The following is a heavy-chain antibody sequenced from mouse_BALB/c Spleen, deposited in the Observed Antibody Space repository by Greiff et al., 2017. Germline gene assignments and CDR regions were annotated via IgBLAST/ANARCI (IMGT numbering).Heavy chain of an antibody. Sequence: QVQLQQSGADLARPGASVKMSCKASGYTFTSYTMHWVKQRPGHGLEWIGYINPSSGYTNYNQKFKDKATLTADKSSSTAYMQLSSLTSEDSAVYYCARQLTYAMDYWGQGTSVTVSS. D-gene: IGHD4-1*02. CDR3: ARQLTYAMDY. CDR1: GYTFTSYT. J-gene: IGHJ4*01. V-gene: IGHV1-4*01. CDR2: INPSSGYT.